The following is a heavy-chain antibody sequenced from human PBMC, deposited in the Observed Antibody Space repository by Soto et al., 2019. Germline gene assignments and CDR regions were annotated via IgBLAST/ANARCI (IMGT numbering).Heavy chain of an antibody. D-gene: IGHD2-15*01. CDR3: SRDDVLCDGGRCYGVPLDV. J-gene: IGHJ6*04. V-gene: IGHV3-11*04. CDR2: ISNTAITD. Sequence: PGGSLRLSCVASGFSFSDYSMTWMRQAPGGGLDFVAFISNTAITDYYADSVKGRFTISRDTSENTVHLQMDSLRAEDTAVYYCSRDDVLCDGGRCYGVPLDVWGKGTTVTVSS. CDR1: GFSFSDYS.